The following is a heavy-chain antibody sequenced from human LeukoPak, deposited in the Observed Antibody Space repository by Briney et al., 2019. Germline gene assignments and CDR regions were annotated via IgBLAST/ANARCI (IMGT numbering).Heavy chain of an antibody. D-gene: IGHD3-16*01. Sequence: GSLRLSCAGSGFIFNNYAMHWVRQPPGKGLEWIGYIYYTGSTNYNPSLKSRVTISVDTSKNQFSLKLSSVTAADTAVYYCARFGSQLKVFDYWGQGTLVTVSS. V-gene: IGHV4-59*01. J-gene: IGHJ4*02. CDR1: GFIFNNYA. CDR2: IYYTGST. CDR3: ARFGSQLKVFDY.